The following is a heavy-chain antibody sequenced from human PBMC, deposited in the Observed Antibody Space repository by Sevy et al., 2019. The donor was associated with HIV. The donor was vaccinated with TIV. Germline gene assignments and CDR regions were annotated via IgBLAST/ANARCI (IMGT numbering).Heavy chain of an antibody. V-gene: IGHV3-48*03. CDR3: ARVAQEFAY. D-gene: IGHD5-12*01. CDR2: ISSSGSTI. Sequence: GGSLRLSCAASGFTFSSYEMNWVRQAPGKGVEGVSYISSSGSTIYYADSVKGRFTISRDNAKNSLYLQMNSLRAEDTAVYYCARVAQEFAYWGQGTLVTVSS. CDR1: GFTFSSYE. J-gene: IGHJ4*02.